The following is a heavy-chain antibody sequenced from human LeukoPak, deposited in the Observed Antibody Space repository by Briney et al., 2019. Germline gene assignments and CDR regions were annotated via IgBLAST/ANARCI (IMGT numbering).Heavy chain of an antibody. CDR3: ARQGYDILSGYIDAFDI. J-gene: IGHJ3*02. V-gene: IGHV4-59*08. CDR1: GGSISSYY. CDR2: ISYSGST. Sequence: PSETLSLTCTVSGGSISSYYWSWIRRPPGKGMEWIGHISYSGSTNYNPSLKSRVIISIDTSKNQFSLKLRSVTAADTAIYYCARQGYDILSGYIDAFDIWGQGTMVTVSS. D-gene: IGHD3-9*01.